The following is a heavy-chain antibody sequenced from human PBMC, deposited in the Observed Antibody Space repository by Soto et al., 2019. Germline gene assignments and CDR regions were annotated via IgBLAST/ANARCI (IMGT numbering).Heavy chain of an antibody. Sequence: SETLSLTCSASGGSITSSSHFWGWVRQHPGKGLEWIGTIYFTGNTYYTPSLKSRLTMSIDTSKNEFSLRLNSVTAADMAVYYGAGQNFTIAAGSYGRSDWFDPWGPGTLVTVSS. CDR2: IYFTGNT. V-gene: IGHV4-39*01. J-gene: IGHJ5*02. CDR3: AGQNFTIAAGSYGRSDWFDP. D-gene: IGHD2-15*01. CDR1: GGSITSSSHF.